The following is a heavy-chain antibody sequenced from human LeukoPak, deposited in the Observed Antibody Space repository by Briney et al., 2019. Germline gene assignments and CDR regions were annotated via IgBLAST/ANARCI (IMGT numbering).Heavy chain of an antibody. Sequence: GGPLRLSCAASGFIFSSYWMSWVRQAPGKGLEWVANIKQGGSEKYYVDSVKGRFTISRDNAKNSLYLQMNSLRAEDTAVYYCARRAGYSSSWYGGYYYYYYMDVWGKGTTVTVSS. V-gene: IGHV3-7*01. CDR3: ARRAGYSSSWYGGYYYYYYMDV. CDR2: IKQGGSEK. D-gene: IGHD6-13*01. CDR1: GFIFSSYW. J-gene: IGHJ6*03.